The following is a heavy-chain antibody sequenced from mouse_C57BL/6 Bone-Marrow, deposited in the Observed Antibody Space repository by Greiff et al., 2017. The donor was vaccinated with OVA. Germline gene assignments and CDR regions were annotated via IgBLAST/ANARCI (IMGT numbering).Heavy chain of an antibody. Sequence: VQLQQSGPELVKPGASVKISCKASGYSFTGYYMNWVKQSPDKSLEWIGEINPSTGGTTYNQKFKAKATLTVDKSSSTAYMQLKSLTSEDSAVYYCARYDDSYAMDYWGQGTSVTVSS. CDR2: INPSTGGT. D-gene: IGHD2-3*01. CDR1: GYSFTGYY. V-gene: IGHV1-42*01. CDR3: ARYDDSYAMDY. J-gene: IGHJ4*01.